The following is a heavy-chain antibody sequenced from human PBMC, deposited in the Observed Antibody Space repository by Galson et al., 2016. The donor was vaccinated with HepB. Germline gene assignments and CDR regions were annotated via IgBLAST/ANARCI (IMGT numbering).Heavy chain of an antibody. Sequence: SVKVSCKASGYTFTSYYLHWVRQAPGQGPEWMAIINPRGGGTSYAQKFQGRVTMTRDTSTSTVYMELSSLRNEDTAVYYCARAEGKAEYFDYWGQGTLVSVSS. CDR1: GYTFTSYY. CDR3: ARAEGKAEYFDY. V-gene: IGHV1-46*01. CDR2: INPRGGGT. J-gene: IGHJ4*02. D-gene: IGHD3-10*01.